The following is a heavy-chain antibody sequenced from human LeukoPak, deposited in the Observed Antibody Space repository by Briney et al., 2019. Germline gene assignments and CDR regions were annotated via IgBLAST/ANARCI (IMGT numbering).Heavy chain of an antibody. Sequence: SQTLSLTCTVSGGSISSGGYYWSWIRQHPGKGLEWIGYIYYSGSTYYNPSLKSRVTISVDTSKNQFSLKLSSVTAADTAVYYCARDACGGDCFTDYWGQGTLVTVSP. CDR1: GGSISSGGYY. CDR3: ARDACGGDCFTDY. CDR2: IYYSGST. J-gene: IGHJ4*02. D-gene: IGHD2-21*02. V-gene: IGHV4-31*03.